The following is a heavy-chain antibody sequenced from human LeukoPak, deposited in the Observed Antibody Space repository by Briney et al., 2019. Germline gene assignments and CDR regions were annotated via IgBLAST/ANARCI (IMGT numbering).Heavy chain of an antibody. Sequence: SETLSLTCTVSGGSINSGDYYWSWIRQPPGKGLEWIGYIYHSGSTYYNPSLKSRVTISVDRSKNQFSLKLSSVTAADTAVYYCARTGSRAFDIWGQGTMVTVSS. CDR3: ARTGSRAFDI. CDR2: IYHSGST. J-gene: IGHJ3*02. D-gene: IGHD2-15*01. CDR1: GGSINSGDYY. V-gene: IGHV4-30-2*01.